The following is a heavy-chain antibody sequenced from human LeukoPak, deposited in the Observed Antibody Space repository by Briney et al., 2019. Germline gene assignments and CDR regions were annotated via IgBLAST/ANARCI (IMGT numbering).Heavy chain of an antibody. CDR2: IYNSGST. CDR1: GGSVSRYY. CDR3: AGVKNLGYCTGGTCYGWENYFDY. V-gene: IGHV4-59*08. J-gene: IGHJ4*02. Sequence: PSETLSLTCTVYGGSVSRYYWSWIRQPPGKGLEWIGYIYNSGSTNYNPSLKSRVTISQDTSKNQLSLKMSSVTAADTAVFYCAGVKNLGYCTGGTCYGWENYFDYWGQGILVTVSS. D-gene: IGHD2-15*01.